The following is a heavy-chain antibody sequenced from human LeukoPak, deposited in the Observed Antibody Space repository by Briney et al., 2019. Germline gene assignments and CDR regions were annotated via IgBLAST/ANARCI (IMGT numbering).Heavy chain of an antibody. J-gene: IGHJ4*02. CDR2: IYYSGST. Sequence: PSETLSLTCTVSGGSISSSSYYWGWIRQPPGKGLEWIGSIYYSGSTYYNPSLKSRVTISVDTSKNQFSLKLSSVTAADTAVYYCATHYGSGSYYPLDYWGQGTLVTVSS. D-gene: IGHD3-10*01. CDR1: GGSISSSSYY. CDR3: ATHYGSGSYYPLDY. V-gene: IGHV4-39*07.